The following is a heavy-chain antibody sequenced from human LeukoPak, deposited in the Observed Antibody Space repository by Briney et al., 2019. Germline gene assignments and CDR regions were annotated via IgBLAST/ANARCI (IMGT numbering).Heavy chain of an antibody. CDR1: GYTFTSYA. J-gene: IGHJ4*02. CDR3: ARGEVGYSYAIDY. D-gene: IGHD5-18*01. V-gene: IGHV1-3*01. CDR2: INAGNGNT. Sequence: ASVKVSCKASGYTFTSYAMHWVRQAPGQRLEWMGWINAGNGNTKYSQKFRGRVTITRDTSASTAYMELSSLRSEDTAVYYCARGEVGYSYAIDYWGQGTLVTVSS.